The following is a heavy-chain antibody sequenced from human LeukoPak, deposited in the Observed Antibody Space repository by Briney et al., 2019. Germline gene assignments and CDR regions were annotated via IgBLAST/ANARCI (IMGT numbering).Heavy chain of an antibody. CDR2: ISSSSSYI. J-gene: IGHJ4*02. Sequence: PGGSLRLSCAASGFTFSSYSMNWVRQAQGKGLKWFSSISSSSSYIYYADSVKGRFTISRDNAKNSLFLQMNSLRAEDTAVYYCAKATKSTLVRGAGIDYWGQGTLVTVSS. CDR3: AKATKSTLVRGAGIDY. D-gene: IGHD3-10*01. V-gene: IGHV3-21*04. CDR1: GFTFSSYS.